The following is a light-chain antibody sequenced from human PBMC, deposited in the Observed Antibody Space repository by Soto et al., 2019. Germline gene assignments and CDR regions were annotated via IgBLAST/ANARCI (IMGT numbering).Light chain of an antibody. J-gene: IGKJ1*01. CDR3: QRRTNWPPWT. CDR1: QSVSSY. Sequence: EIVLTQSPATLSLSPGERATLSCRASQSVSSYLAWYQQKPGQAPRLRIYDASNRAAGIPARFSGSGSGTDFTLTISSLEPEDFAVYYCQRRTNWPPWTFGQGTNVEI. V-gene: IGKV3-11*01. CDR2: DAS.